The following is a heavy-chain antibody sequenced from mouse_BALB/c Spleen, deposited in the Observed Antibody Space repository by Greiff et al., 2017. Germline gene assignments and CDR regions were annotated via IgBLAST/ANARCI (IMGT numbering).Heavy chain of an antibody. Sequence: QVQLQQPGAELVKPGASVKMSCKASGYTFTSYWMHWVKQRPGQGLEWIGTIDPSDSYTSYNQKFKGKATLTVDTSSSTAYMQLSSLTSEDSAVYYCTRERRAGTFAYWGQGTLVTVSA. CDR3: TRERRAGTFAY. J-gene: IGHJ3*01. CDR1: GYTFTSYW. D-gene: IGHD4-1*01. CDR2: IDPSDSYT. V-gene: IGHV1S127*01.